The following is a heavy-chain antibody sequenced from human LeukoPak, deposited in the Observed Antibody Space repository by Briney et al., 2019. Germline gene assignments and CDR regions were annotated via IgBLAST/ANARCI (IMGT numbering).Heavy chain of an antibody. D-gene: IGHD6-19*01. CDR3: PKDKESLQWLPHNWFAP. V-gene: IGHV3-30*18. CDR2: ISYDGSNK. J-gene: IGHJ5*02. Sequence: PGGSLRLSCAASGFTFSSYGMHWVRQAPGKGLEWVAVISYDGSNKYYADSVKGRFTISRDNSKNTLYLQMNSLRAEDTDVYYCPKDKESLQWLPHNWFAPWAQGPLVTVSS. CDR1: GFTFSSYG.